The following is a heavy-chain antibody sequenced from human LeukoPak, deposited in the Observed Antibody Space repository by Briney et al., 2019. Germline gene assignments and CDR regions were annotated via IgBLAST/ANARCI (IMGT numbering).Heavy chain of an antibody. D-gene: IGHD2-15*01. CDR2: INPSGGST. Sequence: ASVKVSCKASGYTFTSYYMHWVRQAPGQGLEWMGIINPSGGSTSYAQKFQGRVTMTRDTSTSTVYMELSSLRSDDTAVYYCARSQYCSGGSCYRFVFDYWGQGTLVTVSS. J-gene: IGHJ4*02. V-gene: IGHV1-46*01. CDR3: ARSQYCSGGSCYRFVFDY. CDR1: GYTFTSYY.